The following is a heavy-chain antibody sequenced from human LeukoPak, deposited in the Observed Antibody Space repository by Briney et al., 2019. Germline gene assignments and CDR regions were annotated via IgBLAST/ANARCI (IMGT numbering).Heavy chain of an antibody. J-gene: IGHJ4*02. CDR2: ISSSSSTI. V-gene: IGHV3-48*01. D-gene: IGHD6-13*01. CDR1: GFTFSSYS. Sequence: GGSLRLSCAASGFTFSSYSMNWVRQAPGKGLEWVSYISSSSSTIYYADSVKGRFTISGDNAKNSLYLQMNSLRAEDTAVYYCARVRSIAAGGYYPESFDYWGQGTLVTVSS. CDR3: ARVRSIAAGGYYPESFDY.